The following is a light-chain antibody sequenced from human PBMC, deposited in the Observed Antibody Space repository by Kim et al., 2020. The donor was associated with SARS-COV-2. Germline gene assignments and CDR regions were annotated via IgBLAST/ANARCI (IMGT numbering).Light chain of an antibody. CDR1: QSFSSSY. CDR2: GAS. Sequence: EIVLTQSPGTLSLSPGERVTLSCRASQSFSSSYLAWYQQKPGQAPRLLIYGASSRATGIPDRFSGSGSGTDFTLTISRLEPEDFAVYYCHQYGGSLFGGGTKVDIK. V-gene: IGKV3-20*01. CDR3: HQYGGSL. J-gene: IGKJ4*01.